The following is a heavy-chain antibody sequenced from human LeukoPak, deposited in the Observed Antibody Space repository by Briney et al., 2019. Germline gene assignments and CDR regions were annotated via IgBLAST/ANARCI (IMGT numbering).Heavy chain of an antibody. Sequence: SETLSLTCAVYGGSFSGYYWSWIRQPPGKGLEWIGEINHSGSTNYNPPLKNRVTISVDTSKNQFSLKLSSVTAADTAVYYRARGKGITIFGVPRYFDYWGQGTLVTVSS. D-gene: IGHD3-3*01. V-gene: IGHV4-34*01. CDR1: GGSFSGYY. J-gene: IGHJ4*02. CDR2: INHSGST. CDR3: ARGKGITIFGVPRYFDY.